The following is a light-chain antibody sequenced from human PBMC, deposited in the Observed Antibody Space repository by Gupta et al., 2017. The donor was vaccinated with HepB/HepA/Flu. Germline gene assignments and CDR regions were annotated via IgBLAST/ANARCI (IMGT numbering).Light chain of an antibody. CDR1: QNIRTS. CDR2: DVS. CDR3: QQRNTWPRT. V-gene: IGKV3-11*01. J-gene: IGKJ1*01. Sequence: EIVLTQSPATLALSPGERVALSCRASQNIRTSLAWYQHKPGQPPRLLIYDVSNRATGVPARFAGSGSGTDFTLAISSLEPEDFAVYYCQQRNTWPRTFGQGTKVKI.